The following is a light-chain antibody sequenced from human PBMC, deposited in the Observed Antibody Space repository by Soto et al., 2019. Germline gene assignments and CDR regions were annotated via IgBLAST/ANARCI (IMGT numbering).Light chain of an antibody. J-gene: IGKJ4*01. V-gene: IGKV1-5*03. CDR3: QEYNGDSGLT. Sequence: DIQMTQSPSTLSASIGDRVTITCRASLNIRSWVAWYQQKPGKTPELLIYSASGLESGVPSRFSGSGFGTEFTLTISSLHPDDFATYYCQEYNGDSGLTFGGGTKVEIK. CDR2: SAS. CDR1: LNIRSW.